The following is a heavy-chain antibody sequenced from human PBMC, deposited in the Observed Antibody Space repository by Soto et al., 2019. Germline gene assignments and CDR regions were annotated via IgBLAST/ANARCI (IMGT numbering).Heavy chain of an antibody. J-gene: IGHJ5*01. V-gene: IGHV3-72*01. Sequence: EVQLVESGGGLVQPGGSARLSCAASGFSVSGWYMDWVRQAPGKGLEWVARLKDRSQNYATEYAASVKVRFTVSRHASQNSMYLQMNSLKIEDTAVYYCAREGDARWLDSWGQGTLVTVS. CDR1: GFSVSGWY. CDR3: AREGDARWLDS. D-gene: IGHD1-26*01. CDR2: LKDRSQNYAT.